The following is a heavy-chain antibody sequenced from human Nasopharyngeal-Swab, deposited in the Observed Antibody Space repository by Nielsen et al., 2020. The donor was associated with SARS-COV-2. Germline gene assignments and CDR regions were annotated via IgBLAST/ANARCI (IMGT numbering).Heavy chain of an antibody. J-gene: IGHJ6*02. CDR3: AAEGSGCSSTSCYLYGMDV. Sequence: WVRQAPGQGLEWMGIINPSGGSTSYAQKFQGRVTMTRDTSTSTVYMELSSLRSEDTAVYYCAAEGSGCSSTSCYLYGMDVWGQGTTVTVSS. V-gene: IGHV1-46*01. CDR2: INPSGGST. D-gene: IGHD2-2*01.